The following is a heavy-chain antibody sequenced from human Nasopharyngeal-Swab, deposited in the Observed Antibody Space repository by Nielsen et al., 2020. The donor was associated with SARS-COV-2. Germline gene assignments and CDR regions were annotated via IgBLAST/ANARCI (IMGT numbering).Heavy chain of an antibody. J-gene: IGHJ4*02. Sequence: GESLKISCAASGFTFSSYWMSWVRQAPGKGLEWVANIKQDGSEKYYVDSVKGRFTISRDKAKNSLYLQMNSLRAEDTAVYYCARDGPDYALDYWGQGTLVTVSS. CDR3: ARDGPDYALDY. CDR1: GFTFSSYW. CDR2: IKQDGSEK. V-gene: IGHV3-7*01. D-gene: IGHD4-17*01.